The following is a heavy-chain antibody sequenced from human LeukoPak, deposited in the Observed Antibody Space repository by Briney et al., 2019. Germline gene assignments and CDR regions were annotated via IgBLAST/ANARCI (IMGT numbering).Heavy chain of an antibody. D-gene: IGHD3-10*01. J-gene: IGHJ4*02. V-gene: IGHV1-18*01. Sequence: GASVKVSCKASGYTFRSYGISWVRQAPGQGLEWMGWISADNGNTKYVQRLQGRLTLTTDTSTSTAYMELRSLSSDDTAVYYCARRDVTMAAPGNGLDDYWGQGTLVTVSS. CDR1: GYTFRSYG. CDR2: ISADNGNT. CDR3: ARRDVTMAAPGNGLDDY.